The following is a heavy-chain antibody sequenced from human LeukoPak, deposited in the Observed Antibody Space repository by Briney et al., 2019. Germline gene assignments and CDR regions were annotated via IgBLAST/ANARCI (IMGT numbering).Heavy chain of an antibody. CDR3: ARDPPGGYCSSTSCYGAFDI. Sequence: PSETLSLTCSVSGDSIGSGGYYWSWIRQPPGKGLEWIGYIYHSGSTYYNPSLKSRVTISVDRSKNQFSLKLSSVTAADTAVYYCARDPPGGYCSSTSCYGAFDIWGQGTMVTVSS. V-gene: IGHV4-30-2*01. D-gene: IGHD2-2*01. CDR1: GDSIGSGGYY. CDR2: IYHSGST. J-gene: IGHJ3*02.